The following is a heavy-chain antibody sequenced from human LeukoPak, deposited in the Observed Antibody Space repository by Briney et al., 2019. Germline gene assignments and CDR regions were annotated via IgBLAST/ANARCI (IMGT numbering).Heavy chain of an antibody. J-gene: IGHJ4*02. Sequence: GGSLRLSCAASAFTFSDYYMSWIRQAPGKGLEWVSYISSSGSTIYYADSVKGRFTISRDNAKNSLYLQMNSLRAEDTAVYYCARGFRGYQLLSQLDYWDQGSLVTVSS. V-gene: IGHV3-11*01. CDR2: ISSSGSTI. CDR1: AFTFSDYY. CDR3: ARGFRGYQLLSQLDY. D-gene: IGHD2-2*01.